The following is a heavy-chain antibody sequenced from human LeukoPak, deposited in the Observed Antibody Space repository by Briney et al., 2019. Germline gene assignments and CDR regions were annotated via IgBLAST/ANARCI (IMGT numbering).Heavy chain of an antibody. V-gene: IGHV3-23*01. Sequence: PGGSLRLSCAASGFTFSSYGMSWVRQAPGKGLEWVSAISGSGGSTYYADSVKGRFTISRDNAKNSLYLQMNSLRAEDTAVYYCARGPTTLYYYYYMDVWGKGTTVTVS. J-gene: IGHJ6*03. D-gene: IGHD4-11*01. CDR3: ARGPTTLYYYYYMDV. CDR1: GFTFSSYG. CDR2: ISGSGGST.